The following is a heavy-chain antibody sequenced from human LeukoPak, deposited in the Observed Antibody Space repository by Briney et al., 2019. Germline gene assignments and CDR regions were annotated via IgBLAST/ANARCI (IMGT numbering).Heavy chain of an antibody. CDR1: GFTFSTYW. Sequence: GGSLRLSCAASGFTFSTYWMSWVRQAPGKGLEWVANIKHDGSDKKYVDSVKGRFTISSDNAKRSLYLQMNSLRAEDTAVYYCARKMNIVGAQGWGYGLDVWGHGTTVTVSS. CDR2: IKHDGSDK. V-gene: IGHV3-7*05. CDR3: ARKMNIVGAQGWGYGLDV. J-gene: IGHJ6*02. D-gene: IGHD1-26*01.